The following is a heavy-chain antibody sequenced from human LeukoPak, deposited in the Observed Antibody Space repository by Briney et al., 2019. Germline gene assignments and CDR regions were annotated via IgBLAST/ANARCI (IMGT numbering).Heavy chain of an antibody. J-gene: IGHJ4*02. CDR2: ISGSGGST. Sequence: GGSLRLSCAASGFTFSSYGMNRVRQAPGKGLEWVSNISGSGGSTYYADSVKGRFTISRDNSKNTLYLQMNSLRAEDTAIYYCAKLSSGWYSGIDYWGQGTLVTVSS. V-gene: IGHV3-23*01. CDR1: GFTFSSYG. D-gene: IGHD6-19*01. CDR3: AKLSSGWYSGIDY.